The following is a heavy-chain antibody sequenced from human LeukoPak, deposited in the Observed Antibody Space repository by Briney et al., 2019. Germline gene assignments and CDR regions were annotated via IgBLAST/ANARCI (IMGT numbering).Heavy chain of an antibody. Sequence: GASAKVSCKASGYTFTSYGISWVRQAPGHGLEWMGWISAYNGNTDYAQKLQGRVTMTTDTSTSTAYMELRSLRSDDTAVYYCARGAVDTAMVTLFDYWGQGTLVTVSS. CDR3: ARGAVDTAMVTLFDY. CDR1: GYTFTSYG. D-gene: IGHD5-18*01. CDR2: ISAYNGNT. J-gene: IGHJ4*02. V-gene: IGHV1-18*01.